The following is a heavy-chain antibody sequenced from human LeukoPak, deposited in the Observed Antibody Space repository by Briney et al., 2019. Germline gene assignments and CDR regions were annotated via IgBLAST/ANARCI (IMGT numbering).Heavy chain of an antibody. Sequence: SETLSLTCTVSGYSVSSGFYWGWIRQPPGKGLEWVGIIYHSGNTYYNPSLKSRVTMSLDTSKNQFSLKLTSVTAADTAIYYCARVRYGSGSLYYYYYYMDVWGKGTTVTISS. J-gene: IGHJ6*03. CDR2: IYHSGNT. D-gene: IGHD3-10*01. V-gene: IGHV4-38-2*02. CDR3: ARVRYGSGSLYYYYYYMDV. CDR1: GYSVSSGFY.